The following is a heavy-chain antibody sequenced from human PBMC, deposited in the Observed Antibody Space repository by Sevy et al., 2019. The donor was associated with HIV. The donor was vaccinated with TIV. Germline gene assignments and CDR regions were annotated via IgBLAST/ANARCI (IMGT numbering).Heavy chain of an antibody. J-gene: IGHJ6*02. V-gene: IGHV3-30*18. Sequence: GGSLRLSCAASGFTFSSYGMHWVRQAPGKGLEWVAVISYDGSNKYYADSVKGRFTISRDNSKNTLYLQMNSLRAEVTAVYYCAKDFRDTIFGVVISHYYYYGMDVWGQGTTVTVSS. D-gene: IGHD3-3*01. CDR1: GFTFSSYG. CDR2: ISYDGSNK. CDR3: AKDFRDTIFGVVISHYYYYGMDV.